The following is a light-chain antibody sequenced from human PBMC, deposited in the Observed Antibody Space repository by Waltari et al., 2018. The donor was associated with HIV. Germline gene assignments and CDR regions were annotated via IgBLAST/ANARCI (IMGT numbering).Light chain of an antibody. J-gene: IGLJ2*01. Sequence: QSVLTPSPYASATHGQRVTSPRSGGRSHIGSNTVSWYQQFPGTAPKLLISRNNQRPSGVPNQFAGSKSGTAASRLIIGLLSEDEADYYCAAWDDSLGGLFCGESKVTVL. CDR2: RNN. V-gene: IGLV1-47*01. CDR1: RSHIGSNT. CDR3: AAWDDSLGGL.